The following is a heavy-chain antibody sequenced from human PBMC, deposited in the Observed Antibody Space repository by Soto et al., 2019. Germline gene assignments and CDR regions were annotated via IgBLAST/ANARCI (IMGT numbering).Heavy chain of an antibody. D-gene: IGHD1-26*01. CDR3: ARGGGSDSFDY. CDR2: IYYSGST. J-gene: IGHJ4*02. CDR1: GGSISSYY. Sequence: SETLSLTCTVSGGSISSYYWSWIRQPPGKGLEWIGYIYYSGSTNYNPSLKSRVTISVDTSKNQFSLKLHSMSAADRAVYFCARGGGSDSFDYWGQGILVTVSS. V-gene: IGHV4-59*12.